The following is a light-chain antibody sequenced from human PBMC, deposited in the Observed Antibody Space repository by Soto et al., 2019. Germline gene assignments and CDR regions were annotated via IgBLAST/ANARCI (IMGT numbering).Light chain of an antibody. CDR2: ATS. J-gene: IGKJ2*03. CDR1: QTISAY. V-gene: IGKV1-39*01. Sequence: DIQLTQSPSSLSAFVGDRVTITCRASQTISAYLNWYRQKAGQAPELLIYATSNLHSGVPSRFSGSGSVTEFTLTINGLQPEDLATYYCQQSHSSIYSFGQGTRLEIK. CDR3: QQSHSSIYS.